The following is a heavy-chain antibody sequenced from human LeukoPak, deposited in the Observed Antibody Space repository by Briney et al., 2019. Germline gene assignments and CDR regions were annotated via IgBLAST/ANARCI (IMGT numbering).Heavy chain of an antibody. CDR1: GFTFDAFG. CDR3: ARVWAWGSGYYFDN. CDR2: IRGDAGST. Sequence: GGSLRLSCAASGFTFDAFGMTWVRQAPGKGLEWVSAIRGDAGSTGYADSVKGRFTISRDNAKNSLYLQMNSLRVEDTALYYCARVWAWGSGYYFDNWGQGTLVTVSS. V-gene: IGHV3-20*04. D-gene: IGHD7-27*01. J-gene: IGHJ4*02.